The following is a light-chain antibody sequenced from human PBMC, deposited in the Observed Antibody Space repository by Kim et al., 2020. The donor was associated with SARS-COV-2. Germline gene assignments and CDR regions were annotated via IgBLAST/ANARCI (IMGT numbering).Light chain of an antibody. CDR3: NSRGSNDNVL. CDR1: RLRTYY. CDR2: GKN. Sequence: SSELTQDPAVSVALGQTVRITCQGDRLRTYYATWYQQKPGQPPIVVIYGKNNRPSWLPDRFSGSISGNTASLTITGTQAGDEADYYCNSRGSNDNVLFGGGTKLTVL. V-gene: IGLV3-19*01. J-gene: IGLJ2*01.